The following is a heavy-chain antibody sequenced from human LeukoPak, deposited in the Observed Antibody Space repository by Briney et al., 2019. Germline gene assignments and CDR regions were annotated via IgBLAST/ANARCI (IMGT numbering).Heavy chain of an antibody. Sequence: VASVKVSCKASGYTFTSYDINWVRQATGQGLEWMVWMNPNSGNTGYAQKFKGRVTMTRNTSISTAYMELSSLRSEDTAVYYCARGHSPVAALKKGNWFDPWGQGTLVTVSS. V-gene: IGHV1-8*01. CDR1: GYTFTSYD. D-gene: IGHD6-19*01. CDR3: ARGHSPVAALKKGNWFDP. CDR2: MNPNSGNT. J-gene: IGHJ5*02.